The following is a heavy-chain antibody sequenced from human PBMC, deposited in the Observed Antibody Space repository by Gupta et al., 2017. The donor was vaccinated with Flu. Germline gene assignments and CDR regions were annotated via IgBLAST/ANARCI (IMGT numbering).Heavy chain of an antibody. D-gene: IGHD6-13*01. CDR3: AKDRSIAAAGSFDY. CDR2: SSGSGGST. V-gene: IGHV3-23*01. CDR1: GFTFSSYA. Sequence: EVQLLESGGGLVQPGGSLRLSCAASGFTFSSYAMSWVRQAPGKGLEWVSASSGSGGSTYYADAVKGRFTISRDKSKNTLYLQMNSLRAEDTAVYYCAKDRSIAAAGSFDYWGQGTLVTVSS. J-gene: IGHJ4*02.